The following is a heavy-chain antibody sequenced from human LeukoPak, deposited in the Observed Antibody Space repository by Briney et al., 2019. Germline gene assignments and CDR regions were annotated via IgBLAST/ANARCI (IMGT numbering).Heavy chain of an antibody. D-gene: IGHD5-12*01. CDR1: GFTFNNAW. J-gene: IGHJ4*02. CDR3: TAGTGYSDHDY. Sequence: GGSLRLSCAASGFTFNNAWMSWVRQAPGKGLEWVGRIKSKTNDETTDYAAPVKGRFTISRDDSKNTLYLQMNSLKTEDTAVYYCTAGTGYSDHDYWGQGTLVTVPS. CDR2: IKSKTNDETT. V-gene: IGHV3-15*01.